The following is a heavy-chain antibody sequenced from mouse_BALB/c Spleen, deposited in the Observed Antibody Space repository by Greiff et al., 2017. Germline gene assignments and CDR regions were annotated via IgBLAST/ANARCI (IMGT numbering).Heavy chain of an antibody. CDR3: AREADGYYGFAY. D-gene: IGHD2-3*01. J-gene: IGHJ3*01. Sequence: EVKLEESGGGLVKPGGSLKLSCAASGFTFSSYAMSWVRQTPEKRLEWVASISSGGSTYYPDSVKGRFTISRDNARNILYLQMSSLRSEDTAMYYCAREADGYYGFAYWGQGTLVTVSA. CDR2: ISSGGST. V-gene: IGHV5-6-5*01. CDR1: GFTFSSYA.